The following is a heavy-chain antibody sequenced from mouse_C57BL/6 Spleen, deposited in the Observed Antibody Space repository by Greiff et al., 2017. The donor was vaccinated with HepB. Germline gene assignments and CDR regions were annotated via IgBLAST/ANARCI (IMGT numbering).Heavy chain of an antibody. CDR1: GYTFTDYY. V-gene: IGHV1-19*01. CDR3: ASSPYYYGSSYEAMDY. CDR2: INPYNGGT. D-gene: IGHD1-1*01. Sequence: VQLQQSGPVLVKPGASVKMSCKASGYTFTDYYMNWVKQSHGKSLEWIGVINPYNGGTSYNQKFKGKATLTVDKSSSTAYMELNSLTSEDSAVYYCASSPYYYGSSYEAMDYWGQGTSVTVSS. J-gene: IGHJ4*01.